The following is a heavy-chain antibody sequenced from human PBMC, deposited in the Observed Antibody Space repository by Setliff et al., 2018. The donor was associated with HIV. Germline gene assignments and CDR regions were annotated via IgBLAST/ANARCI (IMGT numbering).Heavy chain of an antibody. CDR2: INAGNGNT. CDR1: GYTFTSYA. D-gene: IGHD6-13*01. Sequence: RASVKVSCKASGYTFTSYAMHWVRQAPGQRLEWMGWINAGNGNTKYSQKFQGRVTITRDTSASTAYMELSSLRSEDTAVYYCASRSLQKYSSSWYYFDYWGQGTLVTVSS. J-gene: IGHJ4*02. V-gene: IGHV1-3*01. CDR3: ASRSLQKYSSSWYYFDY.